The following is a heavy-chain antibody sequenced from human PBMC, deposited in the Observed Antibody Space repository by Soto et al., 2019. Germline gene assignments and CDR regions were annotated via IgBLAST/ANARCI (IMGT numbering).Heavy chain of an antibody. Sequence: SETLSLTCTVSGGSISSGGYYWSWIRQHPGKGLEWIGYIYYSGSTYYNPSLKSRVTISVDTSKNQFSLKLGSVTAADTAVYYCARETNYYGSGSYYEGWGQGTLVTVSS. CDR3: ARETNYYGSGSYYEG. V-gene: IGHV4-31*03. J-gene: IGHJ4*02. CDR1: GGSISSGGYY. D-gene: IGHD3-10*01. CDR2: IYYSGST.